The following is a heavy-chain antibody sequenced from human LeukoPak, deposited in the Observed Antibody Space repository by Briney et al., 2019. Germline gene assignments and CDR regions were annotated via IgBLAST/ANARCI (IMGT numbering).Heavy chain of an antibody. D-gene: IGHD1-1*01. CDR3: ARGIRTGYGY. CDR1: GGSVSSGIYY. V-gene: IGHV4-61*01. CDR2: VDYSGST. Sequence: PSETLSLTCSVSGGSVSSGIYYWSWIRQPPGKGLEWIGHVDYSGSTSYNPSLKRRVTISLDTSKNQFSLKVMYLTAADTAVYYCARGIRTGYGYWGQEPWSPSPQ. J-gene: IGHJ4*01.